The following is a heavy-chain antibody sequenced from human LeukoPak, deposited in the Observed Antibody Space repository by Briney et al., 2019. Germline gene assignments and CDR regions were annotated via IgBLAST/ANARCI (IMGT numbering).Heavy chain of an antibody. CDR3: ARALERIAAAGLDC. J-gene: IGHJ4*02. D-gene: IGHD6-13*01. V-gene: IGHV4-34*01. CDR2: INHSGST. Sequence: SETLSLTCAVYGGSFSGYYWSWIRQPPGKGLEWIGEINHSGSTNYNPSLKSRVTISVDTSKNQFSLKLSSVTAADTAVYYCARALERIAAAGLDCWGQGTLVTVSS. CDR1: GGSFSGYY.